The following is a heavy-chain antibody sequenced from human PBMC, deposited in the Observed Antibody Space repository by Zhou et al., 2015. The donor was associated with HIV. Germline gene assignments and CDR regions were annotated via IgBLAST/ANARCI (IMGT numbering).Heavy chain of an antibody. V-gene: IGHV1-8*01. D-gene: IGHD2-8*02. J-gene: IGHJ5*02. CDR2: MNPNSGNI. CDR3: ARGGQFCTGGSCYRLDP. Sequence: QVQLVQSGAEVKKPGASVKVSCKTSGYTFTNYDINWVRQAAGQGLEWMGWMNPNSGNIGYAQKFQDRVSMTWNISKTTGYMELSSLRSEDTAVYYCARGGQFCTGGSCYRLDPWGQGTLVTVSS. CDR1: GYTFTNYD.